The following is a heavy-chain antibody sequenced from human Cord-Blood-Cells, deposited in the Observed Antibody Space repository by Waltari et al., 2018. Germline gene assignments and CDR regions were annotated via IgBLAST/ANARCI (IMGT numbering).Heavy chain of an antibody. CDR1: GFTLSSDD. V-gene: IGHV3-13*01. CDR3: AREDPVAGTFDY. CDR2: IGTAGDT. J-gene: IGHJ4*02. D-gene: IGHD6-19*01. Sequence: EVQRVEPGGGLVQPGGSLRRSGAASGFTLSSDDIPWVRQATGKGLEWVSAIGTAGDTYYPGSVKGRFTISRENAKNSLYLQMNSLRAGDTAVYYCAREDPVAGTFDYWGQGTLVTVSS.